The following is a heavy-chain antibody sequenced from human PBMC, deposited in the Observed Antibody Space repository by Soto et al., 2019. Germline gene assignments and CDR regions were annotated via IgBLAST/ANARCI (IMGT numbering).Heavy chain of an antibody. CDR2: VYHSGST. CDR3: ANLPPRIVVAVTGFDY. CDR1: GTSISSTFW. J-gene: IGHJ4*02. V-gene: IGHV4-4*02. Sequence: SETLSLSCAVSGTSISSTFWWTWVRQPPGKGLEWIGEVYHSGSTKYNPSRKSRVTISVDKSKNQFSLELRAVTAADTAVYYCANLPPRIVVAVTGFDYWGQGTLVTVSS. D-gene: IGHD2-15*01.